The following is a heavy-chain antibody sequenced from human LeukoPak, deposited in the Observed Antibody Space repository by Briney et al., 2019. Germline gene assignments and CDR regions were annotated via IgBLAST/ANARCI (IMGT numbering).Heavy chain of an antibody. D-gene: IGHD3-10*01. CDR1: GFTFSSYW. J-gene: IGHJ4*02. CDR3: ATNYYGSGPDH. V-gene: IGHV3-74*01. CDR2: IKSDGSST. Sequence: PGGCLSLSCAASGFTFSSYWMHWVRRAPGKGLVWVSRIKSDGSSTTYADSVKGRFTISRDNAKNTLYLQMNSLRAEDTAVYYCATNYYGSGPDHWGQGTLVTVSS.